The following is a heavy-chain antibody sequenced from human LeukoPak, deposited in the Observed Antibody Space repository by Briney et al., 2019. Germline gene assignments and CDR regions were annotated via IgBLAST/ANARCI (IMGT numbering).Heavy chain of an antibody. CDR3: ARDGCSSTSCPPWNYYYYMDV. CDR2: INPNSGGT. J-gene: IGHJ6*03. D-gene: IGHD2-2*01. Sequence: ASVKVSCKASGYTFTGYYMHWVRQAPRQGLEWMGWINPNSGGTNYAQKFQGRVTMTRDTSISTAYMELSRLRSDDTAVYYCARDGCSSTSCPPWNYYYYMDVWGKGTTVTVSS. CDR1: GYTFTGYY. V-gene: IGHV1-2*02.